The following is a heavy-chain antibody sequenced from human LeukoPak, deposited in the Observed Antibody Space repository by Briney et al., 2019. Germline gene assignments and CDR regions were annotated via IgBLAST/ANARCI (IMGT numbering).Heavy chain of an antibody. Sequence: GGSLRLSCVASGFTFSTYWMSWVRQPPGRGLEWVANIKYDGREKYYVDSVKGRFTISRDNAKNSLYLQMNSLRGEDTAVYYCAKGRWEDYWGQGTLVTVSS. CDR3: AKGRWEDY. CDR2: IKYDGREK. V-gene: IGHV3-7*01. J-gene: IGHJ4*02. D-gene: IGHD1-26*01. CDR1: GFTFSTYW.